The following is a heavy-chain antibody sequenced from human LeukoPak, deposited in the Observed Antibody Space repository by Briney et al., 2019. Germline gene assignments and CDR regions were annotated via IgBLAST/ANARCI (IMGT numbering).Heavy chain of an antibody. CDR1: GFTFSSSW. V-gene: IGHV3-7*01. J-gene: IGHJ4*02. CDR2: IKEDGSWK. CDR3: ARDRGWYHADS. D-gene: IGHD6-19*01. Sequence: PGGSLRLSCAASGFTFSSSWMGWARQAPGKGLEWVANIKEDGSWKHYAVSVQGRSTISRDNAKNSLYLQMNSLRAEDTGVYYCARDRGWYHADSWGQGTLVTVSS.